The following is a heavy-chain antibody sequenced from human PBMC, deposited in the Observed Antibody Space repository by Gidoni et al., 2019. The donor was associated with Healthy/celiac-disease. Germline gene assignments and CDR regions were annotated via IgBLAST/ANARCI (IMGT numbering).Heavy chain of an antibody. CDR3: ARSNTWIPYGMDV. CDR1: GGSISSYY. Sequence: QVQLQESGPGLVKPSETLSLTCTVSGGSISSYYWSWIRQPPGKGLEWIGYIYYSGSTNYNPSLKSRVTISVDTSKNQFSLKLSSVTAADTAVYYCARSNTWIPYGMDVWGQGTTVTVSS. J-gene: IGHJ6*02. D-gene: IGHD5-18*01. V-gene: IGHV4-59*01. CDR2: IYYSGST.